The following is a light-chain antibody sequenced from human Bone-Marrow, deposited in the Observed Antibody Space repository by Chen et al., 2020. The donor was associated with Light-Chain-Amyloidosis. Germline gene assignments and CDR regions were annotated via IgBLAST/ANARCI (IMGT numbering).Light chain of an antibody. V-gene: IGLV1-47*02. CDR2: SNN. Sequence: QSVLTQPPSASGTPGQRVTISCSGSSSNIGSNYVYWYQQLPGTAPKLLIYSNNQRPSGVPDRVSGSTSGTSAALAISGLRSEDEADYYCAACDASLSGWVFGGGTKLTVL. J-gene: IGLJ3*02. CDR3: AACDASLSGWV. CDR1: SSNIGSNY.